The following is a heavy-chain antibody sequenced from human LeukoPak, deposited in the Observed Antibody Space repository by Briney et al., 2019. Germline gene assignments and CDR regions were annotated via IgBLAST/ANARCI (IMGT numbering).Heavy chain of an antibody. CDR1: GYSFTSYW. J-gene: IGHJ5*02. CDR3: ARQLGTRFDP. CDR2: IYPGDSDT. Sequence: GASLQISFQGSGYSFTSYWIGWVRPLPGKGLEWMGIIYPGDSDTRYSPSFQGQVTISADKSISTAYLQWSSLKASDTAMYYCARQLGTRFDPWGQGTLVTVSS. V-gene: IGHV5-51*01. D-gene: IGHD3-3*02.